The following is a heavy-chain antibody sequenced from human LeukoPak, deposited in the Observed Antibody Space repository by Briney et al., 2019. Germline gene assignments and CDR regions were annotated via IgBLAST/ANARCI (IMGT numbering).Heavy chain of an antibody. CDR2: IYSGGST. D-gene: IGHD1-20*01. CDR1: GFTVSSNY. CDR3: ARGNNWYFDY. Sequence: PGGSLRLSCAASGFTVSSNYMSWVRQAPGKGLEWVSVIYSGGSTYYADSVKGRFTISRDNAKNSLYLQMNSLRAEDTAVYYCARGNNWYFDYWGQGTLVTVSS. V-gene: IGHV3-53*01. J-gene: IGHJ4*02.